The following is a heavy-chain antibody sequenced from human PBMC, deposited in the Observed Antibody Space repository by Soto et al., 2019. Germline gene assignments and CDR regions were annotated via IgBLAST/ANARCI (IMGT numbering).Heavy chain of an antibody. CDR2: IYYSGST. D-gene: IGHD5-18*01. CDR1: GGSISSSSYY. Sequence: PSETLSLTCTVSGGSISSSSYYWGWIRQPPGKGLEWIGSIYYSGSTYYNPSLKSRVTISVDTSKNQFSLKLSSVTAADTAVYYCARDSRAQLWYGHYYYGMDVWGQGTTVTVSS. J-gene: IGHJ6*02. V-gene: IGHV4-39*07. CDR3: ARDSRAQLWYGHYYYGMDV.